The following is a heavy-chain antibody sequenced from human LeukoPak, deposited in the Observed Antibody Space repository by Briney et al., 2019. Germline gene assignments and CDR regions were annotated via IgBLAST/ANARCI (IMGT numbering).Heavy chain of an antibody. V-gene: IGHV3-23*01. CDR2: ISGSGGST. CDR3: AKAVGATAGRYFDY. CDR1: GFTFDDYG. J-gene: IGHJ4*02. D-gene: IGHD1-26*01. Sequence: GGSLRLSCAASGFTFDDYGMHWVRQAPGKGLEWVSAISGSGGSTFYADSVKGRFTSSRDNSKNTLYLQMNDLRVDDTALYYCAKAVGATAGRYFDYWGQGTLVTVSS.